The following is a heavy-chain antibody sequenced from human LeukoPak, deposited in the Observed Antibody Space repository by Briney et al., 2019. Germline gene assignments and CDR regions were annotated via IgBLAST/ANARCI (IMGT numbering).Heavy chain of an antibody. V-gene: IGHV4-30-4*01. CDR3: ASMVVVAATVDY. CDR1: GGSISSGDYY. J-gene: IGHJ4*02. CDR2: IYYSGST. D-gene: IGHD2-15*01. Sequence: SQTLSLTCTVSGGSISSGDYYWRWRRQPPGRGLEWIGYIYYSGSTYYNPSLKSRVTISVDTSKNQFSLKLSSVTAADTAVYYCASMVVVAATVDYWGQGTLVTVSS.